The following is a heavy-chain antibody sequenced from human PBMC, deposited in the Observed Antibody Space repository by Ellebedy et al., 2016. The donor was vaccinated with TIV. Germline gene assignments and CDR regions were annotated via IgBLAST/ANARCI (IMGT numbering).Heavy chain of an antibody. V-gene: IGHV3-15*01. CDR3: TTDAGGATRPLFDY. CDR1: GFTFNNAW. Sequence: GGSLRLSCAASGFTFNNAWMSWVRQAPGKGLEWVGRIKSKTDGGTTDYGAPVKGRFTISRDGSQNTLYLQMNSLRTEDTAVYYCTTDAGGATRPLFDYWGQGTLVTVSS. J-gene: IGHJ4*02. D-gene: IGHD3-10*01. CDR2: IKSKTDGGTT.